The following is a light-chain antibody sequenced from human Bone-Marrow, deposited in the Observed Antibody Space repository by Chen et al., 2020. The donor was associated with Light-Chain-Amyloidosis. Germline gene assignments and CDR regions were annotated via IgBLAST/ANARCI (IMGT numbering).Light chain of an antibody. J-gene: IGLJ3*02. CDR1: RSDVGGYNF. Sequence: QSALTQPASVSGSPGQTITISCTRSRSDVGGYNFVSWYQQLPGKAPKLLIYDVTNRPSGVSYRFSGSKSGNTASLTVSGLQAEDEADYYCSSYTVSSTWVFGGGTKLTVL. CDR3: SSYTVSSTWV. V-gene: IGLV2-14*03. CDR2: DVT.